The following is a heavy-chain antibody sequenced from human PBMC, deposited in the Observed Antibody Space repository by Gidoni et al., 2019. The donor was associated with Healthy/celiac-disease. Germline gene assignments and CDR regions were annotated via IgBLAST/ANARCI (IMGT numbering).Heavy chain of an antibody. J-gene: IGHJ6*02. CDR3: ARSRVSDYYYGMDV. V-gene: IGHV3-21*01. CDR2: ISSSSSYI. CDR1: GFTFSSYS. Sequence: EVQLVESGGGLVKPGGSLRLSCAASGFTFSSYSMNWVRQAPGKGLEWVSYISSSSSYIYYADSVKGRFTISRDNAKNSLYLQMNSLRAEETAVYYCARSRVSDYYYGMDVWGQGTTVTVSS.